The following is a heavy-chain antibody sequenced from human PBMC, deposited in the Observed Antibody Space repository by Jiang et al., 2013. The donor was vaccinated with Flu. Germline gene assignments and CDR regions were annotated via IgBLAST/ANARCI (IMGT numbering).Heavy chain of an antibody. CDR3: ARDRDYDILTGYSSPVYWYFDL. V-gene: IGHV4-4*07. D-gene: IGHD3-9*01. Sequence: GSGLVKPSETLSLTCTVSGGSISSYYWSWIRQPAGKGLEWIGRIYTSGSTNYNPSLKSRVTMSVDTSKNQFSLKLSSVTAADTAVYYCARDRDYDILTGYSSPVYWYFDLWGR. CDR2: IYTSGST. J-gene: IGHJ2*01. CDR1: GGSISSYY.